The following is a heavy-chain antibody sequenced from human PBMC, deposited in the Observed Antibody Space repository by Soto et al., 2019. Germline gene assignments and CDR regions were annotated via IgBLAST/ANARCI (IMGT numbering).Heavy chain of an antibody. J-gene: IGHJ4*02. CDR1: GFTTSSYA. V-gene: IGHV3-23*01. CDR2: ISGSGGST. D-gene: IGHD5-18*01. CDR3: AKKFKLQRGYSYGSYY. Sequence: TGGSLRLSWAASGFTTSSYAMSRVRQAPGKGLEWVSAISGSGGSTYYADSVKGRFTISRDNSKNTLYLQMNSLRAEDTAVYYCAKKFKLQRGYSYGSYYWGQGTLVNVSS.